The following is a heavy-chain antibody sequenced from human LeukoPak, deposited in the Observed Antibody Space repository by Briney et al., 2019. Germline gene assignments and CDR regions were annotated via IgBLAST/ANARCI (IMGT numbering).Heavy chain of an antibody. CDR2: INYGGTT. Sequence: TASETLSLTCTVSDGSISSSNYFWSWIRQPPGQELEWIASINYGGTTYYNPSLKSRVTISVDTSKNQFSLRLTSVTAADTAVYLCARYVVYGSGKYYFDYWGQGSLVSVPS. CDR1: DGSISSSNYF. J-gene: IGHJ4*02. D-gene: IGHD3-10*01. CDR3: ARYVVYGSGKYYFDY. V-gene: IGHV4-39*01.